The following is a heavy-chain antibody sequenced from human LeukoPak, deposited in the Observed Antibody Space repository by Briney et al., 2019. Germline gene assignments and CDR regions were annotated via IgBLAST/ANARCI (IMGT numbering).Heavy chain of an antibody. Sequence: PSETLSLTCAVYGGSFSGYYWSWIRQPPGKGLEWIGEINHSGSTNYNPSLKSRVTISVDTSKNQFSLKLSSVTAADTAVYYCARLPVYAATFDYWGQGTLVTVSS. J-gene: IGHJ4*02. CDR2: INHSGST. V-gene: IGHV4-34*01. CDR3: ARLPVYAATFDY. CDR1: GGSFSGYY. D-gene: IGHD2-8*01.